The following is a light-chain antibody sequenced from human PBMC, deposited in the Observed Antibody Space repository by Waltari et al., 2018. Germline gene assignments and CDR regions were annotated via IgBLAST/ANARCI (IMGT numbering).Light chain of an antibody. Sequence: QSALPPPPSVSGSPAQSLTLTCTVSCSDVRYNNLISWYQQYPGKAPKVIIDDDNRRPAGLSDRFSGSTSGNTASLTSSGVHADDEADYYCCSDAGSYTGVFGGGTKLTVL. CDR1: CSDVRYNNL. CDR2: DDN. CDR3: CSDAGSYTGV. V-gene: IGLV2-23*01. J-gene: IGLJ3*02.